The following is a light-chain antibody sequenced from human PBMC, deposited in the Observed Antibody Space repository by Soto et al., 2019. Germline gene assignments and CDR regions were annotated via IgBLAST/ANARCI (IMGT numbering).Light chain of an antibody. CDR3: CSYVRSNTYV. CDR2: EVN. J-gene: IGLJ1*01. Sequence: QSALTQPASVSGSPGRSITISCTGTSSDVGNYNIVSWYQQHPGKAPKFLIYEVNKRPAGVSNRFFGSKSGNTASLTISGLQAEDEADYYCCSYVRSNTYVFGTGTKLTVL. V-gene: IGLV2-23*02. CDR1: SSDVGNYNI.